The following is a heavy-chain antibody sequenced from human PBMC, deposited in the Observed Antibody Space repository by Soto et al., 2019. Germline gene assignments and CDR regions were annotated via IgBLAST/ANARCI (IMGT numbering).Heavy chain of an antibody. CDR2: IYPGDSDT. CDR1: GYSFTSYW. Sequence: GESLKISCQGSGYSFTSYWIGWVRQMPGKGLEWMGIIYPGDSDTRYSPSFQGRVIMTTDTSTSTAYMELRSLRCDDTAVYYCVKDRDSNSWPSRDVWGPGTTVTVSS. J-gene: IGHJ6*02. V-gene: IGHV5-51*01. CDR3: VKDRDSNSWPSRDV. D-gene: IGHD3-22*01.